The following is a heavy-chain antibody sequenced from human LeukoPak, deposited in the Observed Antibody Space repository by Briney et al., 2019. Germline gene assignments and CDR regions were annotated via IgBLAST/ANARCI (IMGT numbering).Heavy chain of an antibody. D-gene: IGHD2-15*01. J-gene: IGHJ5*02. V-gene: IGHV4-4*07. CDR3: ARILQYCSGGSCYTYFLT. Sequence: SETLSLSCTVSGGSINSYYRSWIRQPAGKGLEWIGRIYTSGSTNYNPSLKSRVTMSVDTSKNQFSLKLSSLTAADTAVYYCARILQYCSGGSCYTYFLTWGQGNLVTVSS. CDR2: IYTSGST. CDR1: GGSINSYY.